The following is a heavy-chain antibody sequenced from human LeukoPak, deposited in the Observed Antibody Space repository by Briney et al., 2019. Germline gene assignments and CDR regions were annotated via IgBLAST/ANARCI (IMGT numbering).Heavy chain of an antibody. Sequence: SQTLSLTCTVSGGSINGGNYYWTWLRQPAGKGLEWIGRISPSGSTNHNPSLTSRVTISVDTSKNQFSLKLSSVTAADTAVYYCAREVAVVPAARSPFDPWGQGTLVTVSS. D-gene: IGHD2-2*01. J-gene: IGHJ5*02. V-gene: IGHV4-61*02. CDR3: AREVAVVPAARSPFDP. CDR2: ISPSGST. CDR1: GGSINGGNYY.